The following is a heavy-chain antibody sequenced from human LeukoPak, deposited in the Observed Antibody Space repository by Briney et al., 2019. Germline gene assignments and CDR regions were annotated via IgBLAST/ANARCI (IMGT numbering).Heavy chain of an antibody. V-gene: IGHV3-66*01. D-gene: IGHD5-12*01. CDR3: ARYDYGRSGFDY. J-gene: IGHJ4*02. CDR2: IYSGGTT. Sequence: GGSLRLSCAASGFTVSTNYMTWVRQAPGKGLEWVSVIYSGGTTYYADSVKGRFSISRDDSKNTLYLQMNSLRAEDTAVYYCARYDYGRSGFDYWGQGTLVTVSS. CDR1: GFTVSTNY.